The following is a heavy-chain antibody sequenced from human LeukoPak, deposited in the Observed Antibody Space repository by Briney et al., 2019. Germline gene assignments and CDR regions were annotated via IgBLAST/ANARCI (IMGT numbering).Heavy chain of an antibody. J-gene: IGHJ5*02. CDR3: ARGTFTIFGVVIRNWFDP. CDR2: MNPNSGNT. CDR1: GYTFTSYD. D-gene: IGHD3-3*01. V-gene: IGHV1-8*01. Sequence: ASVKVSCKASGYTFTSYDINWVRQATGQGLEWMGWMNPNSGNTGYAQKFQGRVTMTRNTSISTAYMELSSLRSKDTAVYYCARGTFTIFGVVIRNWFDPWGQGTLVTVSS.